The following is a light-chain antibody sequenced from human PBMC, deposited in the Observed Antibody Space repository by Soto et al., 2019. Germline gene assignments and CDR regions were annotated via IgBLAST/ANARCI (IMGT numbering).Light chain of an antibody. CDR3: QQYDNVPLT. CDR2: EAS. V-gene: IGKV1-33*01. CDR1: QDITND. J-gene: IGKJ4*01. Sequence: DIQMTQSPSSLSASVGDRVTITCQASQDITNDLNWYQQKPGKDPKVLIYEASNLETGVPSRFRGSGSRKDFTFSISSLQPEDIATYFCQQYDNVPLTCGGGTKVEIK.